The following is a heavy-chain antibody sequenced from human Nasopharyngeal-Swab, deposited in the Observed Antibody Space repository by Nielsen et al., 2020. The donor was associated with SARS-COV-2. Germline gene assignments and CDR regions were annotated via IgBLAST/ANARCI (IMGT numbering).Heavy chain of an antibody. V-gene: IGHV1-69*13. CDR1: GYTFTSYD. J-gene: IGHJ6*02. CDR3: ARESKKVAGLPNYYYYGMDV. Sequence: SVKVSCKASGYTFTSYDISWVRQAPGQGLEWMGGIIPIFGTANYAQKFQGRVTITADESTSTAYMELSSLRSEDTAVYYCARESKKVAGLPNYYYYGMDVWGQGTTVTVSS. CDR2: IIPIFGTA. D-gene: IGHD6-19*01.